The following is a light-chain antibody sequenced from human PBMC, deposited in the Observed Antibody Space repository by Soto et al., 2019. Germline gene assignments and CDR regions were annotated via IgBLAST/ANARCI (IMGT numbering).Light chain of an antibody. Sequence: SYELTQPPSVSVSRGQTASITCSGDKLGDKYACWYQQKPGQSPVLVIYQDSKRPSGIPERFSGSKSGNTATLTISGTQAMDEADYYCQAWDSSTVVFGGGTKLTVL. V-gene: IGLV3-1*01. CDR3: QAWDSSTVV. CDR2: QDS. J-gene: IGLJ2*01. CDR1: KLGDKY.